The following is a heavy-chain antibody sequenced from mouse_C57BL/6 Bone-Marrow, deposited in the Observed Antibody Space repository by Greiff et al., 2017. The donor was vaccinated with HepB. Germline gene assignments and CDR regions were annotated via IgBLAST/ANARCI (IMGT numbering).Heavy chain of an antibody. CDR3: AVLLWYFDV. CDR2: IYPGDGDT. Sequence: VKLMESGPELVKPGASVKISCKASGYAFSSSWMNWVKQRPGKGLEWIGRIYPGDGDTNYNGKFKGKATLTADKSSSTAYMQLSSLTSEDSAVYFCAVLLWYFDVWGTGTTVTVSS. V-gene: IGHV1-82*01. CDR1: GYAFSSSW. J-gene: IGHJ1*03.